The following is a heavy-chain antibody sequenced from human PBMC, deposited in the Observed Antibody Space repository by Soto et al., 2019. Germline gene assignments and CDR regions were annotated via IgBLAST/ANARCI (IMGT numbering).Heavy chain of an antibody. CDR3: AKGGGSGAATDY. V-gene: IGHV3-30*18. CDR1: GFTFSSYG. J-gene: IGHJ4*02. D-gene: IGHD2-15*01. CDR2: ISYEGSNK. Sequence: QVQLVESGGGVVQPGRSLRLSCAASGFTFSSYGMHWVRQAPGKGLEWVAVISYEGSNKYYADSVKGRFTISRDNSKNTLYLQMNSLRAEDTAVYYCAKGGGSGAATDYWGQGTLVTVSS.